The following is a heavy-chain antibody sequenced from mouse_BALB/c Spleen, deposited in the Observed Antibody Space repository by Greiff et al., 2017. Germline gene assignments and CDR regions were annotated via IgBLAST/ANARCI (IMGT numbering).Heavy chain of an antibody. CDR2: INPGSGGT. V-gene: IGHV1-54*01. Sequence: QVHVKQSGAELVRPGTSVKVSCKASGYAFTNYLIEWVKQRPGQGLEWIGVINPGSGGTNYNEKFKGKATLTADKSSSTAYMQLSSLTSDDSAVYFCARGDGAYYAMDYWGQGTSVTVSS. CDR3: ARGDGAYYAMDY. CDR1: GYAFTNYL. J-gene: IGHJ4*01. D-gene: IGHD2-3*01.